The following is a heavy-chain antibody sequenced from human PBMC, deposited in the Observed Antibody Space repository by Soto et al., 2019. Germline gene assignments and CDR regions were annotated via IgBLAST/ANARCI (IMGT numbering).Heavy chain of an antibody. D-gene: IGHD3-22*01. CDR3: AREKNYDSSVHDI. CDR2: IYYSGST. Sequence: QVQLQESGPGLVKPSQTLSLTCTVSGGSISSGGYYWSWIRQHPGKGLEWIGYIYYSGSTYYNPSLKSRVTISVDTSKNQFSLNLSSVTAADTAVYYCAREKNYDSSVHDIWGQGTMVTVSS. J-gene: IGHJ3*02. CDR1: GGSISSGGYY. V-gene: IGHV4-31*03.